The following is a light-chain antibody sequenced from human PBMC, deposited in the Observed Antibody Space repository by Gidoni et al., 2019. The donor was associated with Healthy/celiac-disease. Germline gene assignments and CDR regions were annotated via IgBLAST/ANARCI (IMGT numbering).Light chain of an antibody. CDR3: QSYDSSLSGSGVV. Sequence: QSVLTQPPSVSGAPGQRVPISCTGSSSNIGAGYDVPWYQQLPGTAPKLLIYGNSNRPAGVPDRFSGSKSGTSASLAITGLQAEDEADYYCQSYDSSLSGSGVVFGGGTKLTVL. CDR2: GNS. J-gene: IGLJ2*01. V-gene: IGLV1-40*01. CDR1: SSNIGAGYD.